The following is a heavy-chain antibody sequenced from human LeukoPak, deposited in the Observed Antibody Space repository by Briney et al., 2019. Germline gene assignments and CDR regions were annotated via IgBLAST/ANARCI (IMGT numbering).Heavy chain of an antibody. Sequence: GGSLRLSCAASGFTFSSYWMSWVRQAPGEGLEWVAIIKQDGTEKYYMDSVKGRFSISRDNAKNSLYLQMNALRAEDTAVYYCARDVRPDYWGQGTLVTVST. CDR3: ARDVRPDY. D-gene: IGHD6-6*01. J-gene: IGHJ4*02. CDR2: IKQDGTEK. V-gene: IGHV3-7*04. CDR1: GFTFSSYW.